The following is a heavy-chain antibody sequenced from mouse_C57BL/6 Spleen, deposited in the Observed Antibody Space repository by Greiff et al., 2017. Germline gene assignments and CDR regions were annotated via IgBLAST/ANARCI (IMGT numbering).Heavy chain of an antibody. CDR3: ARLGYYGSGHGYFDV. J-gene: IGHJ1*03. CDR2: ISGGGGNT. D-gene: IGHD1-1*01. V-gene: IGHV5-9*01. Sequence: EVKLMESGGGLVKPGGSLKLSCAASGFTFSSYTMSWVRQTPEQRLEWVATISGGGGNTYYPDSVKGRFTITRDKAKNTLYLQMSSLRSEDTALYYCARLGYYGSGHGYFDVWGTGTAVSVSS. CDR1: GFTFSSYT.